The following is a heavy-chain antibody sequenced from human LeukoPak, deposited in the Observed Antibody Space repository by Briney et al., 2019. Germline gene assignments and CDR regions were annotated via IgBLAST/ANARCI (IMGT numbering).Heavy chain of an antibody. V-gene: IGHV1-69*05. Sequence: SVKVSCKDSGCTFSSYAISWVRQAPGLGLEWMGRIIPIIGTANYAQKFQGRVTITTDESTSTAYMEQSSLRSEDTAVYYCARDWWGNGCSGGSCYSDYYYYYTDVWGKGTTVTVSS. CDR3: ARDWWGNGCSGGSCYSDYYYYYTDV. D-gene: IGHD2-15*01. J-gene: IGHJ6*03. CDR2: IIPIIGTA. CDR1: GCTFSSYA.